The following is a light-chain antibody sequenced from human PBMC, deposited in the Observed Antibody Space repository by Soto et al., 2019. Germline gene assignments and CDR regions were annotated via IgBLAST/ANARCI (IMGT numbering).Light chain of an antibody. CDR2: LNSDGSH. J-gene: IGLJ3*02. CDR1: SGHTNNA. Sequence: QLVLTQSPSASASLGASVKLTCTLSSGHTNNAIAWHQQQPEKGPRYLMRLNSDGSHDKGDGIPDRFSGSSSGAERYLTISSLQYEDEGDYYCQTWGTGFWVFGGGTKLTVL. V-gene: IGLV4-69*01. CDR3: QTWGTGFWV.